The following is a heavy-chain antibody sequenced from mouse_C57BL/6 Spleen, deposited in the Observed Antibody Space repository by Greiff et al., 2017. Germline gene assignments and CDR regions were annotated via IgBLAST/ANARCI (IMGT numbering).Heavy chain of an antibody. CDR1: GFTFSDYG. V-gene: IGHV5-17*01. CDR3: ARDWGTGSSYGFDY. Sequence: EVKVVESGGGLVKPGGSLKLSCAASGFTFSDYGMHWVRQAPEKGLEWVAYISSGSSTIYYADTVQGRFTISRDNAKNTLFLQMTSLRSEDTAMYYCARDWGTGSSYGFDYWGQGTTLTVSS. CDR2: ISSGSSTI. J-gene: IGHJ2*01. D-gene: IGHD1-1*01.